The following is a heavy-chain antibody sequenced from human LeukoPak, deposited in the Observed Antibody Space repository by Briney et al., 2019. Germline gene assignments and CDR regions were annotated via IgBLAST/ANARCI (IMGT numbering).Heavy chain of an antibody. CDR3: AKVRWQQLVDFDY. CDR1: GFIFSSYA. CDR2: ISGSGGST. D-gene: IGHD6-13*01. Sequence: QPGGSLRLSCAASGFIFSSYAMSWVRQAPGKGLEWVSAISGSGGSTYYADSVKGRFPISRDNSKNTLYLQMNSLRAEDTAVYYCAKVRWQQLVDFDYWGQGTLVTVSS. V-gene: IGHV3-23*01. J-gene: IGHJ4*02.